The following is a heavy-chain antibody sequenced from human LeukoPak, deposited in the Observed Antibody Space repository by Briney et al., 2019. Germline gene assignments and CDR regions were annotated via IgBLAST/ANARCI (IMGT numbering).Heavy chain of an antibody. Sequence: PGGSLRLSCAASGLAFSYYWMSWVRQAPGKGLEWVANIKQDGSEKHYVDSVKGRLTVSRDNAKNSLYLQMNSPRAEDTAVYYCAVYYSSGPIAYWGQGTLVTVSS. CDR1: GLAFSYYW. J-gene: IGHJ4*02. CDR2: IKQDGSEK. CDR3: AVYYSSGPIAY. V-gene: IGHV3-7*01. D-gene: IGHD3-22*01.